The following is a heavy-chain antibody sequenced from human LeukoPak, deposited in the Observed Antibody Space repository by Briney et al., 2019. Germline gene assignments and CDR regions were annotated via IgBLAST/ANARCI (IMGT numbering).Heavy chain of an antibody. D-gene: IGHD3-10*01. Sequence: KPSETLSLTCAVSGYSISSGYYWGWIRQRPGKGLEWIESIYHSGGTYYNASLKSRVIISVDTSKNQFSLKLSSVTAADTAVYYCARRAADEAMIRGAYPYFYYWGQGTLVTVSS. V-gene: IGHV4-38-2*01. CDR2: IYHSGGT. CDR1: GYSISSGYY. CDR3: ARRAADEAMIRGAYPYFYY. J-gene: IGHJ4*02.